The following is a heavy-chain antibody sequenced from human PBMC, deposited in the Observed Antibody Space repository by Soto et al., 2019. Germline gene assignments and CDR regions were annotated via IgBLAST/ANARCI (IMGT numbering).Heavy chain of an antibody. V-gene: IGHV3-30*18. CDR1: GFTFSSYG. Sequence: GGSLRLSCAASGFTFSSYGMHWVRQAPGKGLEWVAVISYDGSNKYYADSVKGRFTISRDNSKNTLYLQMSSPRAEDTAVYYCVKDGSSGWPYFYDMDVWGQGTTVTVSS. CDR3: VKDGSSGWPYFYDMDV. CDR2: ISYDGSNK. J-gene: IGHJ6*02. D-gene: IGHD6-19*01.